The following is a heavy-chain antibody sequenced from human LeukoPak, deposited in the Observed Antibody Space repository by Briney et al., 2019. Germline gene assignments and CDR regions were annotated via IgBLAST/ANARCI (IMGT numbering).Heavy chain of an antibody. CDR1: GFSLSNHC. V-gene: IGHV3-7*01. CDR2: INVDGSEK. Sequence: PGGSLRLSCAASGFSLSNHCVTWVRQAPGKGPEWVAHINVDGSEKDFLASVRGRFTISRDNSKNSVYLQMNTLRVEDTAVYHCARGHYGLDVWGQGTTVTVSS. J-gene: IGHJ6*02. CDR3: ARGHYGLDV.